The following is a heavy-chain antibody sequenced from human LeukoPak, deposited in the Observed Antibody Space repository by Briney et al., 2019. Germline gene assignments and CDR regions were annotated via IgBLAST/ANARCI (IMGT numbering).Heavy chain of an antibody. Sequence: VASVKVSCKASGYTFTSYDINWVRQATGQGLEWMGWMNPNSGNTGYAQKFQGRVTITRNTSISTAYMELSSLRSEDTAVYYCGRDPDHGAVDYWGQGTLVTVSS. CDR2: MNPNSGNT. CDR1: GYTFTSYD. D-gene: IGHD3-16*01. J-gene: IGHJ4*02. CDR3: GRDPDHGAVDY. V-gene: IGHV1-8*03.